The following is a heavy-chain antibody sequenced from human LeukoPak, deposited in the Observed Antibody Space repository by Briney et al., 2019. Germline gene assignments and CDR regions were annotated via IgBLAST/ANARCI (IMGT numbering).Heavy chain of an antibody. V-gene: IGHV3-74*01. D-gene: IGHD6-13*01. J-gene: IGHJ4*02. CDR1: GFSFSSYW. Sequence: GGSLRLSCAASGFSFSSYWMHWVRQAPGKGLVWVSHINTDGTRTSYADSVKGRFTISRDNAKNTLSLQMDSLGTEDTAVYYCARENSGIAATDIIDYWGQGTLVTVSS. CDR3: ARENSGIAATDIIDY. CDR2: INTDGTRT.